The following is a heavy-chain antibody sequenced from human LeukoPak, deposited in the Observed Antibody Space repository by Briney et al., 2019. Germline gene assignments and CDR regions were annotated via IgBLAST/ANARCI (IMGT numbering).Heavy chain of an antibody. D-gene: IGHD4-17*01. V-gene: IGHV3-30*03. CDR2: ISYDGSNK. Sequence: GRSLRLSCAASGFTFSSYGMHWVRQAPGKGLEWVAVISYDGSNKYYADSVKGRFTISRDNSKNTLYLQMNSLRAEDTAVYYCAIRGRPTVTYGFDYWGQGTLVTVSS. CDR3: AIRGRPTVTYGFDY. CDR1: GFTFSSYG. J-gene: IGHJ4*02.